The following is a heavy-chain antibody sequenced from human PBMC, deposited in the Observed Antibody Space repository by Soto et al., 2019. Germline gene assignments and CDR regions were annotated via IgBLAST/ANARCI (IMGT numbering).Heavy chain of an antibody. V-gene: IGHV1-8*01. CDR2: MNPNTGNT. CDR3: ARGFNSYSDH. Sequence: ASVKVSCKASGYTFIDYDINWVRQAAGQGLEWMGWMNPNTGNTAYAQKFQGRLTLTRDTSMSTAYMDLSSLTSEDTAVYFCARGFNSYSDHWAQGTLVTVSS. J-gene: IGHJ4*02. CDR1: GYTFIDYD. D-gene: IGHD3-10*01.